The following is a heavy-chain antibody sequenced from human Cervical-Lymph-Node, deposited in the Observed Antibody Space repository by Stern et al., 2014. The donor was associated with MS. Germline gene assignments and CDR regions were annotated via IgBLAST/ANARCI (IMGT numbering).Heavy chain of an antibody. D-gene: IGHD6-6*01. J-gene: IGHJ6*02. CDR3: AKEKGPSPSSYYYGMDV. V-gene: IGHV3-30*18. CDR1: GVTFSSYG. CDR2: ILNDGNSQ. Sequence: VQLVESGGGVVQPGRSLRLSCAASGVTFSSYGMHWVRQAPGQGLEWLAVILNDGNSQYYTASVKRRFSISRDNSKNALSVQMNRLRAEDTAVYYCAKEKGPSPSSYYYGMDVWGQGTMVTVS.